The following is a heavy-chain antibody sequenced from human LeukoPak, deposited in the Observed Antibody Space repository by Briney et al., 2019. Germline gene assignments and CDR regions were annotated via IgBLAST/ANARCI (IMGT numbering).Heavy chain of an antibody. D-gene: IGHD1-1*01. V-gene: IGHV5-51*01. J-gene: IGHJ4*02. Sequence: GESLKISCKGSGYSFTSYWIAWVRQMPGKGLDWMGIIYPGDSDTRYSPSFQGQVTISADKSISTAYLQWSSPKASDTAMYYCARADPSWVPHYFDYWGQGTLVTVSS. CDR3: ARADPSWVPHYFDY. CDR1: GYSFTSYW. CDR2: IYPGDSDT.